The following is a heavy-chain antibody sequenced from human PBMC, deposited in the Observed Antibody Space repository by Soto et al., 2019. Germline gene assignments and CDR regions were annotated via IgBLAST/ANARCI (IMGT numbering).Heavy chain of an antibody. D-gene: IGHD6-6*01. CDR2: IIPIFGTA. CDR3: ARSREQLVFNVDY. Sequence: SVKVSCKASGGTFSSYAISWVRQAPGQGLEWMGGIIPIFGTANYAQTFQGRVTITADESTSTAYMELSSLRSEDTAVYYCARSREQLVFNVDYWGQGTLVTVSS. CDR1: GGTFSSYA. J-gene: IGHJ4*02. V-gene: IGHV1-69*13.